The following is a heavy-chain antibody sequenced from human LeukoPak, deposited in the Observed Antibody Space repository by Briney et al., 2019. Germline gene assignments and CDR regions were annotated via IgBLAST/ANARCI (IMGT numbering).Heavy chain of an antibody. CDR3: ARSLTDIVVVPAAIGEFDY. CDR1: GYTFTSYY. J-gene: IGHJ4*02. V-gene: IGHV1-46*01. CDR2: INPSGGST. Sequence: ASVKVSCKASGYTFTSYYMHWVRQAPGQGLEWMGIINPSGGSTSYAQKFQGRVTMTRDTSTSTVYMELSSLRSEDTAVYYCARSLTDIVVVPAAIGEFDYWGQGTLVTVSS. D-gene: IGHD2-2*02.